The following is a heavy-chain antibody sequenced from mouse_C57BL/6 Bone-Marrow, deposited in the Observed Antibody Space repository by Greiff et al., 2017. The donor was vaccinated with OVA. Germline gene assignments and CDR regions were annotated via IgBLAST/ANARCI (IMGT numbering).Heavy chain of an antibody. CDR2: INPNNGGT. V-gene: IGHV1-18*01. J-gene: IGHJ3*01. Sequence: VQLQQSGPELVKPGASVKIPCKASGYTFTDYNMDWVKQSHGKSLEWIGDINPNNGGTNYNQKFKGKATLTADKSSSTAYMELRSLTSEDTAVYYCARGGVYYDYGSWFAYWGQGALVTVSA. CDR1: GYTFTDYN. CDR3: ARGGVYYDYGSWFAY. D-gene: IGHD2-4*01.